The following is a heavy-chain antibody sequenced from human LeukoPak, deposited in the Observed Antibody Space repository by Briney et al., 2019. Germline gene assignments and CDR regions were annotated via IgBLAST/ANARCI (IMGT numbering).Heavy chain of an antibody. CDR1: GFTFSSYA. J-gene: IGHJ4*02. CDR3: AKDLRVLWFGELNI. D-gene: IGHD3-10*01. Sequence: GGSLRLSCAASGFTFSSYAMSWVRQAPGKGLEWVSAISGSGGSTYYADSVKGRFTISRDNSKSTLYLQMNSLRAEDTAVYYCAKDLRVLWFGELNIWGQGTLVTVSS. CDR2: ISGSGGST. V-gene: IGHV3-23*01.